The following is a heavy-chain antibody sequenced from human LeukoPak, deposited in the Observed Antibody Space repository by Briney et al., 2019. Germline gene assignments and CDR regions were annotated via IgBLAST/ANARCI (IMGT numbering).Heavy chain of an antibody. CDR3: VRRVNTYGGWFDR. CDR2: IDYRGRT. CDR1: GDTISSSNFH. D-gene: IGHD5-18*01. Sequence: SETLSLTCSVSGDTISSSNFHWGWIRPSPGKGLEWIGTIDYRGRTFYNPSLNNRVTISADTSRNQLSLKLSSVTATDTAIYYCVRRVNTYGGWFDRWGQGALVTVSS. V-gene: IGHV4-39*01. J-gene: IGHJ5*02.